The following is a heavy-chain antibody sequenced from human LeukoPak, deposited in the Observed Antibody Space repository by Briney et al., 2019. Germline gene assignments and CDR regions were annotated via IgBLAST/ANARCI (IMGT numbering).Heavy chain of an antibody. D-gene: IGHD6-13*01. CDR2: IIPIFGTT. Sequence: ASVKVSCKASGGTFSSYAISWVRQAPGQGLEWMGGIIPIFGTTNYAQKFQGRVTITADKSTSTAYMELSSLRSEDTAVYYCARSQQDNWFDPWGQGTLVTVSS. J-gene: IGHJ5*02. CDR1: GGTFSSYA. CDR3: ARSQQDNWFDP. V-gene: IGHV1-69*06.